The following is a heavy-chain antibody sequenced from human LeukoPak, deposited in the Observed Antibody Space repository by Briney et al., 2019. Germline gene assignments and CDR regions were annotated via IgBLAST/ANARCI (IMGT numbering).Heavy chain of an antibody. V-gene: IGHV3-66*04. CDR3: AKHNYFDTSGGYFDY. CDR1: GFTVSSNY. CDR2: IYSGGST. Sequence: PGGSLRLSCAASGFTVSSNYMSWVRQAPGKGLEWVSVIYSGGSTYYADSVKGRFTISRDNSKNTLYLQMNSLTAEDTGVYYCAKHNYFDTSGGYFDYWGQGTLVTVSS. J-gene: IGHJ4*02. D-gene: IGHD3-22*01.